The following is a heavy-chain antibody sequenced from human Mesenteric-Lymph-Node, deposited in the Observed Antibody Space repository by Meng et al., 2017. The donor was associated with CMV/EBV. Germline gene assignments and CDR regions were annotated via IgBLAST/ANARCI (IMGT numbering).Heavy chain of an antibody. CDR1: EFTFSSYT. CDR3: ARDRVELRYPYYYYGMDV. V-gene: IGHV3-21*01. J-gene: IGHJ6*02. D-gene: IGHD1-7*01. Sequence: GESLKISCAASEFTFSSYTMIWVRQAPGKGLEWVSSISSGNSFIYYADSVKGRFTISRDNSKNTLHLEMNSLRREDTAVYYCARDRVELRYPYYYYGMDVWGQGTTVTVSS. CDR2: ISSGNSFI.